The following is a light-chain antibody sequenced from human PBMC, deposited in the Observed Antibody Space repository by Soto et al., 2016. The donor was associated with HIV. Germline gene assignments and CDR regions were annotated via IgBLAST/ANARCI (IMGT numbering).Light chain of an antibody. J-gene: IGLJ2*01. CDR3: DSRDSSGNHLI. V-gene: IGLV3-19*01. Sequence: SSELTQDPAVSVALGQTVRITCQGDSLRNNYASWYQKKAGQAPLLVIHGENSRPSGIPDRFSGSTSGNTASLTITGAQAEDEADYYCDSRDSSGNHLIFGGGTKLDRP. CDR1: SLRNNY. CDR2: GEN.